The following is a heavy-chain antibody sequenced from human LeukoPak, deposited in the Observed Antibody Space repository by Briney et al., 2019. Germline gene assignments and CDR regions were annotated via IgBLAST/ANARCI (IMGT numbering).Heavy chain of an antibody. CDR3: ARVGGQGYSSSRVDYYHYMDV. CDR2: IYTSGST. J-gene: IGHJ6*03. Sequence: PSETLSLTCAVSGGSISSNSYYWSWIRQPAGKGLEWIGRIYTSGSTNYNPSLKSRVTMSADTSKNQFSLKLSSVTAADTAVYYCARVGGQGYSSSRVDYYHYMDVWGKGTTVTVSS. CDR1: GGSISSNSYY. D-gene: IGHD6-13*01. V-gene: IGHV4-61*02.